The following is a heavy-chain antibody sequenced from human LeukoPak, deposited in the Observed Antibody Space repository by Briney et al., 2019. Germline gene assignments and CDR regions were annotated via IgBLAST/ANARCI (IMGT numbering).Heavy chain of an antibody. CDR1: GGSMSTYY. CDR3: ARVVYSGSWGYFDY. V-gene: IGHV4-59*01. CDR2: IYYSGST. J-gene: IGHJ4*02. D-gene: IGHD3-10*01. Sequence: PSETLSLTCTVSGGSMSTYYWSWIRQSPGKGLEWIGYIYYSGSTSYNPSLKSRLTISIDTSKTQFYLKLSSVTAADTAVYYCARVVYSGSWGYFDYWGQGILVTVPS.